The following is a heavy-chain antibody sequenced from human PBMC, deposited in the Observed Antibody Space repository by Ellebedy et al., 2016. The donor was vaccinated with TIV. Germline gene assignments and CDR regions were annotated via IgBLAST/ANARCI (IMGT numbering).Heavy chain of an antibody. CDR3: AIITAESYYYYGMDV. CDR2: INPSGGST. D-gene: IGHD2-2*01. V-gene: IGHV1-46*01. Sequence: ASVKVSXXASGYTFTSYYMHWVRQAPGQGLEWMGIINPSGGSTSYAQKFQGRVTMTRDTSTSTVYMELSSLRSEDTAVYYCAIITAESYYYYGMDVWGQGTTVTVSS. J-gene: IGHJ6*02. CDR1: GYTFTSYY.